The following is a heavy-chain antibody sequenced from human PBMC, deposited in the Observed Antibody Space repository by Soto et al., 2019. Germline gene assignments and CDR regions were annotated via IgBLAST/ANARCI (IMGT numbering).Heavy chain of an antibody. CDR2: INPNSGGT. V-gene: IGHV1-2*02. CDR3: ARGRRWLAGY. Sequence: VKVSTKDPGYTFTGYYMSWVRPAPGQGLEWMGWINPNSGGTNYVQKFQGRVTMTTDTSISTAYMELSRMRSDEAAVFFCARGRRWLAGYWGQRTLVSVSS. CDR1: GYTFTGYY. D-gene: IGHD5-12*01. J-gene: IGHJ4*02.